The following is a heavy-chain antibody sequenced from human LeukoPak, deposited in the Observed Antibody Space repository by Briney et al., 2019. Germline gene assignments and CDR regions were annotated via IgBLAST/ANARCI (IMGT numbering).Heavy chain of an antibody. CDR2: ISYDGSNK. CDR3: ARGPHLGYSGYEMSLPPPDY. CDR1: GFTFSSYA. J-gene: IGHJ4*02. D-gene: IGHD5-12*01. V-gene: IGHV3-30*04. Sequence: GGSLRLSCAASGFTFSSYAMHWVRQAPGKGLEWVAVISYDGSNKYYADSVKGRFTISRDNSKNTLYLQMNSLRAEDTAVYYCARGPHLGYSGYEMSLPPPDYWGQGTLVTVSS.